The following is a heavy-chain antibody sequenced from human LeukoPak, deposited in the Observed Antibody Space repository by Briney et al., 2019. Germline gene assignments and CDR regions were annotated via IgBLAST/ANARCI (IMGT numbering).Heavy chain of an antibody. CDR2: ISGSGGST. CDR3: AKGYYYDSSGYYYEYDMDV. CDR1: GFTFSSYA. J-gene: IGHJ6*02. Sequence: GGSLRLSCAASGFTFSSYAMSWVRQVPGKGLEWVSGISGSGGSTYYADSVKGRITIFRDNSKNTLYLQMNSLRAEDTAVYYCAKGYYYDSSGYYYEYDMDVWGQGTTVTVSS. V-gene: IGHV3-23*01. D-gene: IGHD3-22*01.